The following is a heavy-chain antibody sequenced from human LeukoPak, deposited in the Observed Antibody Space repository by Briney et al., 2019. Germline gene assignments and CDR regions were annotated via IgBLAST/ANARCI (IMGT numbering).Heavy chain of an antibody. CDR1: GGSISSYY. D-gene: IGHD3-3*01. Sequence: SETLSLTCTVSGGSISSYYWSWIRQPAGKGLEWIGRIYTSGSTNYNPSLKSRVTMSVDTSKNQFSLKLSSVTAADTAVYYCARGPGVAIPYNWFDPWGQGTLVTVSS. CDR2: IYTSGST. CDR3: ARGPGVAIPYNWFDP. V-gene: IGHV4-4*07. J-gene: IGHJ5*02.